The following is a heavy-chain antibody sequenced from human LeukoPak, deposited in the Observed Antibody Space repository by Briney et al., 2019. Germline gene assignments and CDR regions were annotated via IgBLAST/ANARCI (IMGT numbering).Heavy chain of an antibody. J-gene: IGHJ4*02. CDR2: INPNSGGT. Sequence: ASVKVSCKASGYTFTGYYMHWVRQAPGQGLEWMGWINPNSGGTNYAQKFQGRVTMTRDTSISTAYMELSRLRSDDTAVYYCARDPFYDILTGYCAYWGQGTLVTVSS. CDR1: GYTFTGYY. CDR3: ARDPFYDILTGYCAY. V-gene: IGHV1-2*02. D-gene: IGHD3-9*01.